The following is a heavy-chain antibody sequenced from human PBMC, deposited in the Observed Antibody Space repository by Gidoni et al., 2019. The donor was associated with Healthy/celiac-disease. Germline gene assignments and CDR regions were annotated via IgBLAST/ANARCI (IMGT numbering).Heavy chain of an antibody. D-gene: IGHD6-19*01. J-gene: IGHJ4*02. CDR1: GGSFSGYY. Sequence: QVQLQQWGAGLLKPSETLSLTCAVYGGSFSGYYWSWIRQPPGKGLEWIGEINHSGSTNYNPSLKSRVTISVDTSKNQFSLKLSSVTAADTAVYYCARGRRWAVAESFDYWGQGTLVTVSS. CDR2: INHSGST. CDR3: ARGRRWAVAESFDY. V-gene: IGHV4-34*01.